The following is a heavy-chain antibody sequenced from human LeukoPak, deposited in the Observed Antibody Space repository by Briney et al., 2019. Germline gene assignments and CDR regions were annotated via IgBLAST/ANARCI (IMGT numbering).Heavy chain of an antibody. CDR1: GFTVSSNY. J-gene: IGHJ5*02. D-gene: IGHD2-21*02. CDR2: IYSGGST. Sequence: GGSLRLSCAASGFTVSSNYMSWVRQAPGKGLEWVSVIYSGGSTYYADSVKGRFTISRHNSKNTLYLQMNSLRAEDTAVYYCAKDRGGDCPCRFDPWGQGTLVTVSS. CDR3: AKDRGGDCPCRFDP. V-gene: IGHV3-53*04.